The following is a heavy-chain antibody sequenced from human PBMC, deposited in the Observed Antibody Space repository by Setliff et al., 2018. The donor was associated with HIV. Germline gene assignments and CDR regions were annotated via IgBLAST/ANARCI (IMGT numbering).Heavy chain of an antibody. CDR1: GGSISSRTYY. J-gene: IGHJ6*02. CDR3: ASRGYCSGGSCYIYYYYYGMDV. D-gene: IGHD2-15*01. CDR2: IYYSGTT. Sequence: PSETLSLTCTVSGGSISSRTYYWGCTRQPPGKGLEWIGSIYYSGTTYYNPSLKSRVTISIDTSKNQFSLNLSSVTAADTAVYYCASRGYCSGGSCYIYYYYYGMDVWGQGTTVTVSS. V-gene: IGHV4-39*01.